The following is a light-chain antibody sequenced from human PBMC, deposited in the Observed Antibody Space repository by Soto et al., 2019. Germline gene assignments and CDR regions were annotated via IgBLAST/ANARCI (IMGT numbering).Light chain of an antibody. Sequence: IVLTQSPGNLSLSPGERATLSCRASQSVSTNQLAWYQQKPGQAPRLLIYGASSRATGIADRFSGSGSGTDFTLTISRLEPEDFAVYYCQDYDESSPFGRGAKVDI. CDR3: QDYDESSP. J-gene: IGKJ4*01. CDR2: GAS. CDR1: QSVSTNQ. V-gene: IGKV3-20*01.